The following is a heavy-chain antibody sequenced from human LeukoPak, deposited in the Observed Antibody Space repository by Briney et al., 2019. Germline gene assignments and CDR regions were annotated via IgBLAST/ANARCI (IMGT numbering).Heavy chain of an antibody. J-gene: IGHJ4*02. CDR2: VYYGGIT. Sequence: PSDTLSLTCTVSGGSISSYYWSWIRQPPGKGLEWTGFVYYGGITSYNPSLKSRVTISVDTSKNHFSLKLTSVTAADTAVYYCVRRYNSGPYYFDYWGQGTLVTVSS. D-gene: IGHD5-18*01. V-gene: IGHV4-59*07. CDR1: GGSISSYY. CDR3: VRRYNSGPYYFDY.